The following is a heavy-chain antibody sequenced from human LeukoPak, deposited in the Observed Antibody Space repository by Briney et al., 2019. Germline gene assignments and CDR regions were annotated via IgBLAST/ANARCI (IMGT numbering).Heavy chain of an antibody. CDR3: ARDNSVRDEAWWFNP. Sequence: ASVKVSCKASGYTFTSYGISWVRQAPGQGLEWMGWISAYNGNTNYAQKLQGRVTMTTDTPTSTAYMELRSLRSEDTAVYYCARDNSVRDEAWWFNPWGQGTLVTVSS. CDR2: ISAYNGNT. D-gene: IGHD5-24*01. J-gene: IGHJ5*02. CDR1: GYTFTSYG. V-gene: IGHV1-18*01.